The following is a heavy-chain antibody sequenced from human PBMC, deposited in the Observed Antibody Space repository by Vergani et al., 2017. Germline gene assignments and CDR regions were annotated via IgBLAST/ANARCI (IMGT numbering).Heavy chain of an antibody. CDR1: EYTFTSYY. CDR2: INPSGGST. J-gene: IGHJ4*02. CDR3: ARDPGDYGNARPTDY. D-gene: IGHD4-17*01. V-gene: IGHV1-46*01. Sequence: QVQLVQSGAEVKKPGASVKVSCKASEYTFTSYYMHWVRQAPVQGLEWMGIINPSGGSTSYAQKFQGRVTMTRDTSTSTVYMELSSLRSEDTAVYYCARDPGDYGNARPTDYWGQGTLVTVSS.